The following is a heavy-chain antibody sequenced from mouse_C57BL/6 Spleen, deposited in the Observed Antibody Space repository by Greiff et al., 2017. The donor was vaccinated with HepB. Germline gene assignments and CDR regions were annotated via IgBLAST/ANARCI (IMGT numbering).Heavy chain of an antibody. D-gene: IGHD1-1*01. CDR2: IDPSDSET. CDR3: ARRYYDGYYFDY. J-gene: IGHJ2*01. Sequence: QVQLQQPGAELVRPGSSVKLSCKASGYTFTSYWMHWVKQRPIQGLEWIGNIDPSDSETHYNQKFKDKATLTVDKSSSTAYMQLSSLTSEDSAVYYCARRYYDGYYFDYWGQGTTLTVSS. CDR1: GYTFTSYW. V-gene: IGHV1-52*01.